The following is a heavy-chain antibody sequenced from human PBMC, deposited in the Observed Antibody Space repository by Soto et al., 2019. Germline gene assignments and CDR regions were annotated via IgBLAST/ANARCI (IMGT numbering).Heavy chain of an antibody. CDR2: IYYSGST. Sequence: PSETLSLTCAVSGGSISSGGYSWSWIRQPPGKGLEWIGYIYYSGSTYYNPSLKSRVTISVDTSMNHLSLKMSSLTAADTAVYYCASLNGPNFDYWGQGTLVTVSS. CDR3: ASLNGPNFDY. CDR1: GGSISSGGYS. D-gene: IGHD2-8*01. J-gene: IGHJ4*02. V-gene: IGHV4-30-2*03.